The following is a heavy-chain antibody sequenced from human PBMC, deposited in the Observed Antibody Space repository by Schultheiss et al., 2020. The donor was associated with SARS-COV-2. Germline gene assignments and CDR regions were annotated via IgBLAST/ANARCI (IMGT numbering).Heavy chain of an antibody. V-gene: IGHV4-59*08. CDR2: IYYSGST. Sequence: SQTLSLTCTVSGGSISSYYWSWIRQPPGKGLEWIGYIYYSGSTNYNPSLKSRVTISKDTSKNQFSLKLSSVTAADTAVYYCASHQYYYDSSGYYFRGPSPPSDIDYWGQGTLVTVSS. J-gene: IGHJ4*02. CDR1: GGSISSYY. D-gene: IGHD3-22*01. CDR3: ASHQYYYDSSGYYFRGPSPPSDIDY.